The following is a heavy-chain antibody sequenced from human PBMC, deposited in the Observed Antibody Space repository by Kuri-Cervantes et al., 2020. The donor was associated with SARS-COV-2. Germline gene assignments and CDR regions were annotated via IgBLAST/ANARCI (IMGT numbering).Heavy chain of an antibody. CDR1: GGSFSGYY. Sequence: SETLSLTCAVYGGSFSGYYWSWIRQPPGKGLEWIGEINHSGSTNYNPSFKSRVTISVDTSKNQFSLKLSSVIAADTAVYYCARGGMVRFLYYWGQGTLVTVSS. CDR2: INHSGST. CDR3: ARGGMVRFLYY. D-gene: IGHD3-3*01. V-gene: IGHV4-34*01. J-gene: IGHJ4*02.